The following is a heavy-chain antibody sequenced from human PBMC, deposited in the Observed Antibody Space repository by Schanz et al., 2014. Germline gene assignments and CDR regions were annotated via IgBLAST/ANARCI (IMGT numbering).Heavy chain of an antibody. Sequence: TNFGITWVRQAPGQGLEWMGWISAYSGNTNYAQKLQGRVTMTTDTSTSTAYMELRSLVSDATDVYYRARLRRGGQLRISDLVMNCYWGVGTLETGSS. CDR3: ARLRRGGQLRISDLVMNCY. CDR1: TNFG. V-gene: IGHV1-18*01. D-gene: IGHD3-3*02. J-gene: IGHJ4*01. CDR2: ISAYSGNT.